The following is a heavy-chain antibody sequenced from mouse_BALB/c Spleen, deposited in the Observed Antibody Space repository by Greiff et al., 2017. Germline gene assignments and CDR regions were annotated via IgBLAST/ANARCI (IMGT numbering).Heavy chain of an antibody. V-gene: IGHV5-17*02. CDR2: ISSGSSTI. Sequence: EVQRVESGGGLVQPGGSRKLSCAASGFTFSSFGMHWVRQAPEKGLEWVAYISSGSSTIYYADTVKGRFTISRDNPKNTLFLQMTSLRSEDTAMYYCARVITTYFDYWGQGTTLTVSS. D-gene: IGHD2-4*01. J-gene: IGHJ2*01. CDR3: ARVITTYFDY. CDR1: GFTFSSFG.